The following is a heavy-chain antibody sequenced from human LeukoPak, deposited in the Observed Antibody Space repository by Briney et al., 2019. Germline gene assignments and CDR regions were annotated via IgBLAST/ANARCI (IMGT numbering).Heavy chain of an antibody. CDR1: GFTFDDYG. D-gene: IGHD3-10*01. V-gene: IGHV3-20*04. J-gene: IGHJ4*02. Sequence: PGGSLRLSCAASGFTFDDYGMSWVRQAPGKGLEWVSGINWNGGSTGYADSVKGRFTISRDNAKNSLYLQMNSLRAEDTAVYYCAKDSYPLLGFGDLLYFDYWGQGTLVTVSS. CDR2: INWNGGST. CDR3: AKDSYPLLGFGDLLYFDY.